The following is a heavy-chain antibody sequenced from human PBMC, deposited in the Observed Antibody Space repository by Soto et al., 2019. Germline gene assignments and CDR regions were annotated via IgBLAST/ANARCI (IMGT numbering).Heavy chain of an antibody. CDR1: GFTFSSYA. CDR3: AKDLGSFAYLHDAFDI. V-gene: IGHV3-23*01. CDR2: ISGSGGST. D-gene: IGHD3-16*01. Sequence: GGSLRLSCAASGFTFSSYAMSWVRQAPGKGLEWVSAISGSGGSTYYADSVKGRFTISRDNSKNTLYLQMNSLRAEDTAVYYCAKDLGSFAYLHDAFDIWGQGTMVTVSS. J-gene: IGHJ3*02.